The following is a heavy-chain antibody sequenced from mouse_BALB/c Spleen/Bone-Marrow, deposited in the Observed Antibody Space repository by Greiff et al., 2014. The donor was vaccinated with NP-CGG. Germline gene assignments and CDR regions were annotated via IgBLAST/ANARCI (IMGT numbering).Heavy chain of an antibody. CDR3: ARSNSISTATDY. V-gene: IGHV1S56*01. D-gene: IGHD1-2*01. CDR1: DYTFTNYD. J-gene: IGHJ2*01. CDR2: IFPGNGST. Sequence: QVQLQQPGAELVKPGASVKLSCKASDYTFTNYDINWVRQRPEQGLEWIGWIFPGNGSTNYNEKFKGKTTLTTDKSSSTAYMQLSRLTSEDSAVYFCARSNSISTATDYWGQGTTLTVSS.